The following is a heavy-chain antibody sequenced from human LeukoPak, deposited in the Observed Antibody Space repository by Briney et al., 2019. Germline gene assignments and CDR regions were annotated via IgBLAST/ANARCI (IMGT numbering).Heavy chain of an antibody. D-gene: IGHD1-1*01. CDR2: ISYDGSNK. J-gene: IGHJ5*02. V-gene: IGHV3-30-3*01. Sequence: GGSLRLSCAAPGFTFSSYAMHWVRQAPGKGLEWVAVISYDGSNKYYADSVKGRFTISRDNSKNTLYLQMNSLRAEDTAVYYCARGFTTPWGQGTLVTVSS. CDR1: GFTFSSYA. CDR3: ARGFTTP.